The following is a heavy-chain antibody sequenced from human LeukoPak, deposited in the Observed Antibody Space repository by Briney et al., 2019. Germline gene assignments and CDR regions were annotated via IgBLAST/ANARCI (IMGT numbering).Heavy chain of an antibody. CDR2: IYYSGNT. Sequence: SEALSLTCTVSGGSISSSTYYWGWIRQPPGKGLEWIGNIYYSGNTYYNPSLESRVTISLDTSKNQFSLKLSSVTAADTAVYYCASDGAHGAWYFDYWGQGTLVTVSS. J-gene: IGHJ4*02. CDR3: ASDGAHGAWYFDY. V-gene: IGHV4-39*07. CDR1: GGSISSSTYY. D-gene: IGHD3-10*01.